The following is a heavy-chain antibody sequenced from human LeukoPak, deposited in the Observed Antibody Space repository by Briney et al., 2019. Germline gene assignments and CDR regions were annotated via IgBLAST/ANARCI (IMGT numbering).Heavy chain of an antibody. CDR1: GFTFSSYS. CDR3: ARGGMATIRNAFDI. J-gene: IGHJ3*02. CDR2: ISSSSSYI. D-gene: IGHD5-24*01. Sequence: GGSLRLSCAASGFTFSSYSMNWVRQAPGKGLEWVSSISSSSSYIYYVDSVKGRFTISRDNAKNSLYLQMNSLRAEDTAVYYCARGGMATIRNAFDIWGQGTMVTVSS. V-gene: IGHV3-21*01.